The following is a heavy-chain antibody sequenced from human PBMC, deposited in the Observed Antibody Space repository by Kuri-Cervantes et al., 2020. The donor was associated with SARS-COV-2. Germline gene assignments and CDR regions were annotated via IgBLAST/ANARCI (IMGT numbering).Heavy chain of an antibody. D-gene: IGHD1-26*01. CDR2: INHSGST. CDR1: GYSISSGYY. J-gene: IGHJ2*01. CDR3: ARRCPYSGSYSRGGTLLYWYFDL. Sequence: ESLKISCAVSGYSISSGYYWSWIRQPPGKGLEWIGEINHSGSTNYNPSLKSRVTISVDTSKNQFPLKLSSVTAADTAVYYCARRCPYSGSYSRGGTLLYWYFDLWGRGTLVTVSS. V-gene: IGHV4-34*01.